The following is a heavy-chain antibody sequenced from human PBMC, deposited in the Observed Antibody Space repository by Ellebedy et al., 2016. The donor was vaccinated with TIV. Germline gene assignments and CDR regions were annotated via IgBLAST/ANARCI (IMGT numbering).Heavy chain of an antibody. CDR1: GDSISSYY. D-gene: IGHD1-14*01. V-gene: IGHV4-59*01. J-gene: IGHJ4*02. CDR2: IYYSGST. CDR3: ARYKGAYYFDS. Sequence: MPSETLSLTCTVSGDSISSYYWSWIRQPPGKGLEWIGFIYYSGSTNYNPSLKSRVTISVDTSKSQFSLKLSSVTAADTAVYYCARYKGAYYFDSWGQGTLVTVSS.